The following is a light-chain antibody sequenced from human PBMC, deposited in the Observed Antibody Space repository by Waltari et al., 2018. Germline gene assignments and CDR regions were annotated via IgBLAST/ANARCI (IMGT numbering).Light chain of an antibody. Sequence: QSALTQPRSVSGSPGQSVTISCTGTSSDVGGDNYVSWYRHHPGKATKTMIYDVSYRPLGVPDRFSGSRSGNTASLTISGLQAEDEGDYYCFSYAGTNTGVFGGGTTVTVL. CDR3: FSYAGTNTGV. J-gene: IGLJ3*02. CDR2: DVS. V-gene: IGLV2-11*01. CDR1: SSDVGGDNY.